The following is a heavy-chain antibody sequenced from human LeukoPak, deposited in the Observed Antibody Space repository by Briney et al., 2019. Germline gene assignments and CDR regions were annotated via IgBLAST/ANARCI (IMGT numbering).Heavy chain of an antibody. Sequence: GGSLRLSCAASGFTFTSYGMNWVRQAPGKGLEWVSFISSSSSPIYYADSVKGRFTISRDNSKNTLYLQMNSLRGEDTAVYYCVRDLGVGRYGDHWGQGALVIVSS. J-gene: IGHJ4*02. CDR2: ISSSSSPI. V-gene: IGHV3-48*04. CDR3: VRDLGVGRYGDH. CDR1: GFTFTSYG. D-gene: IGHD3-16*01.